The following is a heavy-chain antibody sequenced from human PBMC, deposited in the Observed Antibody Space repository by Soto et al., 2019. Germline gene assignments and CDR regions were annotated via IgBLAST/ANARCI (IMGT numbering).Heavy chain of an antibody. CDR1: GFTFSSYA. D-gene: IGHD3-3*01. CDR3: AKDTSLTIFGVVIIPFDY. V-gene: IGHV3-23*01. J-gene: IGHJ4*02. CDR2: ISGSGGST. Sequence: PVGSLRLSCAASGFTFSSYAMSWVRQAPGKGLEWVSAISGSGGSTYYADSVKGRFTISRDNSKNTLYLQMNSLRAEDTAVYYCAKDTSLTIFGVVIIPFDYWGQGTLVTVSS.